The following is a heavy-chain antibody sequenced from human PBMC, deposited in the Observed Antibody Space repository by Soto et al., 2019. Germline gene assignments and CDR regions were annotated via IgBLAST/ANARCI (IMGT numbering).Heavy chain of an antibody. V-gene: IGHV3-66*01. Sequence: DVQMVESGGDLVQPGGSLRLSCAASGFTVSDNYMTWVRQVPGKGLECVSLLYPGGGTYYADSVKGRFSISRDNSKNTLYLQMSSLRVEATAVYYCATVGGVWGQGTLVTVST. D-gene: IGHD3-10*01. CDR3: ATVGGV. CDR2: LYPGGGT. CDR1: GFTVSDNY. J-gene: IGHJ4*02.